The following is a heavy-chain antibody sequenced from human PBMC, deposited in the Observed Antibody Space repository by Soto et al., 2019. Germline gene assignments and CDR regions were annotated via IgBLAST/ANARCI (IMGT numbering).Heavy chain of an antibody. V-gene: IGHV3-30*18. D-gene: IGHD3-10*01. Sequence: QVQLVESGGGVGQPGRSLRLSCAASGFTFSDYGMHWVRQAPGKGLEWVAVMSYDGSDEYYADSVKGRFSISRDNSKNTLYLQMSSLRPEDTARYYCAKGGIWFGELGHYWGQGALVTVSS. CDR2: MSYDGSDE. CDR3: AKGGIWFGELGHY. J-gene: IGHJ4*02. CDR1: GFTFSDYG.